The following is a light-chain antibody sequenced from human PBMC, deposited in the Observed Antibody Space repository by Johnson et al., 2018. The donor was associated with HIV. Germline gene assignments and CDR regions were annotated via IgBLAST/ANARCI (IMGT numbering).Light chain of an antibody. Sequence: QSVLTQPPSMSAAPGQRVAISCSGSSSNIENNYVSWYQQFPGTAPKLLIYDNNTRPSGIPDRFFGSKSGTSATLDITGLQTGDEGDYYCGTWDSSLNAYVFGTGTKVTVL. CDR3: GTWDSSLNAYV. CDR1: SSNIENNY. J-gene: IGLJ1*01. V-gene: IGLV1-51*01. CDR2: DNN.